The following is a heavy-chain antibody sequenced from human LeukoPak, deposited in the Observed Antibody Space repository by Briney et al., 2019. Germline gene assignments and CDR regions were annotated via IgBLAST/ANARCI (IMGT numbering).Heavy chain of an antibody. CDR3: ATNKYYYGSGSTDY. Sequence: GGSLRLSCAASEFTFSSYAMSWVRQAPGKGLEWVSGISPRGDITYYADSVKGRFTISRDNSKNTLYLQMNSLRAEDTAVYYCATNKYYYGSGSTDYWGQGTLVTVSS. CDR2: ISPRGDIT. V-gene: IGHV3-23*01. CDR1: EFTFSSYA. J-gene: IGHJ4*02. D-gene: IGHD3-10*01.